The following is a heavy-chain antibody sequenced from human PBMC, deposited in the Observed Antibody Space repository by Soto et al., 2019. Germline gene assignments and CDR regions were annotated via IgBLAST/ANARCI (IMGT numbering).Heavy chain of an antibody. Sequence: PGESLKISCKGSGYSFTSYWISWVRQMPGKGLEWMGRIDPSDSYTNYSPSFQGHVTISADKSISTAYLQWSSLKASDTAMYYCARHTAHCGGDCNAFDIWGQGTMVTVSS. D-gene: IGHD2-21*02. CDR1: GYSFTSYW. CDR2: IDPSDSYT. CDR3: ARHTAHCGGDCNAFDI. V-gene: IGHV5-10-1*01. J-gene: IGHJ3*02.